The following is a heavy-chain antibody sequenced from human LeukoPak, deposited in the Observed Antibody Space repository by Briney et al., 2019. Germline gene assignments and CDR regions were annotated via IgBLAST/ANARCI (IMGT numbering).Heavy chain of an antibody. V-gene: IGHV4-59*08. CDR1: GGSISSYY. D-gene: IGHD3-22*01. J-gene: IGHJ6*02. CDR2: IYYSGST. Sequence: SSETLSLTCTVSGGSISSYYWSWIRQPPGKGLEWIEYIYYSGSTNYNPSLKSRVTISVDTSKNQFSLKLSSVTAADTAVYYCARFVVDYYYYGMDVWGQGTTVTVSS. CDR3: ARFVVDYYYYGMDV.